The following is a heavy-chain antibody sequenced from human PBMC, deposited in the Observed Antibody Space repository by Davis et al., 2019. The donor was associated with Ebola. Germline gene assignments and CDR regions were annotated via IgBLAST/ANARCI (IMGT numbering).Heavy chain of an antibody. D-gene: IGHD3-10*01. CDR2: ISSSSSYT. V-gene: IGHV3-11*06. CDR1: GFTFSDYY. J-gene: IGHJ6*02. Sequence: GESLKISCAASGFTFSDYYMSWLRQAPGKGLGWVSYISSSSSYTNYADSVQDRFTISSDNAKHSLYLQMNSLRAEDTAVYYCARGIWFGELLGMDVWGQGTTVTVSS. CDR3: ARGIWFGELLGMDV.